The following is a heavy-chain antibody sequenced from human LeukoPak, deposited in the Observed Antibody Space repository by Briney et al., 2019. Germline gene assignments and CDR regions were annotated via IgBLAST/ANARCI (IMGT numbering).Heavy chain of an antibody. D-gene: IGHD1-26*01. CDR3: ARDAGSGSEFDY. V-gene: IGHV4-59*01. CDR1: GGSISSYY. CDR2: IYYSGST. Sequence: SETLSLTCTVSGGSISSYYWSWIRQPPGKGLEWIGYIYYSGSTNYNPSLKSRVTISVDTSKNQLSLKLSSVTAADTAVYHCARDAGSGSEFDYWGQGTLVTVSS. J-gene: IGHJ4*02.